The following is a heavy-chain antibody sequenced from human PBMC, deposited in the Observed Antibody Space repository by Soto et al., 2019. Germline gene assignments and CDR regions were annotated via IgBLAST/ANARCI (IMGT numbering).Heavy chain of an antibody. V-gene: IGHV4-4*02. D-gene: IGHD1-26*01. CDR1: GGSISSSNW. J-gene: IGHJ6*01. Sequence: QVQLQESGPGLVKPSGTLSLTCAVSGGSISSSNWWSWVRQPTGKGRAWIGEIYHSGSTNYNPSLKSRVTITVDKSKNQFSLQLSSVTAADTAVYYFARVSGSYYYGMDVWGQGTTVTVSS. CDR2: IYHSGST. CDR3: ARVSGSYYYGMDV.